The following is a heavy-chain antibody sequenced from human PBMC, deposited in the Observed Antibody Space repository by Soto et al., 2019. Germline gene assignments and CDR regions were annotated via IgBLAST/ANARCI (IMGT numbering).Heavy chain of an antibody. CDR3: ITGYYTWFDP. CDR1: GYTFPTYW. Sequence: PGESLKISCKGSGYTFPTYWIDWVRQMPGKGLEWMGIIYPGDSDTKYSPSFQGQVTISADKSISTVYLQWSSLKASDTAMYYCITGYYTWFDPWGHGTLVTVSS. CDR2: IYPGDSDT. J-gene: IGHJ5*02. V-gene: IGHV5-51*01. D-gene: IGHD3-9*01.